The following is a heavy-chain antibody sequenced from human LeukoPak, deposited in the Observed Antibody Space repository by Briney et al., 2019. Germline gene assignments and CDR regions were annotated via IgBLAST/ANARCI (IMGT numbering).Heavy chain of an antibody. CDR2: ISAYNGNT. J-gene: IGHJ4*02. CDR1: GYTFTSYG. D-gene: IGHD1-26*01. V-gene: IGHV1-18*01. Sequence: ASVKVSCKASGYTFTSYGISWVRQAPGQGLEWMGWISAYNGNTNYAQKLQGRVTMTTDTSTSTAYMELRSLRSDDTAVYYCARVLDQDQVGATPYYFDYWGQGTLVTVSS. CDR3: ARVLDQDQVGATPYYFDY.